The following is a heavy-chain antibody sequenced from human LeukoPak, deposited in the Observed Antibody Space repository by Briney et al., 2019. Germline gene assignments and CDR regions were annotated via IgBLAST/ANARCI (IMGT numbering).Heavy chain of an antibody. Sequence: GRSLRLSCAASGFSFSSYAMHWVRQAPGKGLEWVAAIPNDGSKTYYADSVKGRFAISRDNSKNTLYLQMNSLRTEDTAVYYCANERGYNYGYSFDYWGQGTLVTVSS. CDR2: IPNDGSKT. D-gene: IGHD5-18*01. V-gene: IGHV3-30-3*02. CDR1: GFSFSSYA. J-gene: IGHJ4*02. CDR3: ANERGYNYGYSFDY.